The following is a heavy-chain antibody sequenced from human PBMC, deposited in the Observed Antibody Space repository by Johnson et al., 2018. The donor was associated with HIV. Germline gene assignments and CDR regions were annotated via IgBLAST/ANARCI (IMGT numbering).Heavy chain of an antibody. D-gene: IGHD7-27*01. J-gene: IGHJ3*02. CDR2: IKSKTEGGTT. Sequence: VQLVESGGGLVKPGGSLRLSCVGSGFTFSNAWMSWVRQAPGQGLEWIGRIKSKTEGGTTDYAAPVKGRFTIPRDDSKNTLYLQMNSLKTEDTAVYYCTTPRPNWGWNAFDIWGQGTMVTVSS. V-gene: IGHV3-15*01. CDR1: GFTFSNAW. CDR3: TTPRPNWGWNAFDI.